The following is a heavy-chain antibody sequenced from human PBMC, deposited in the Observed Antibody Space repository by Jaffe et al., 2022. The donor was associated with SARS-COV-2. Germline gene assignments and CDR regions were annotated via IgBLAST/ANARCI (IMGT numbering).Heavy chain of an antibody. D-gene: IGHD4-17*01. J-gene: IGHJ4*02. Sequence: QLQLQESGPGLVKPSETLSLTCTVSGGSISSSSYYWGWIRQPPGKGLEWIGSIYYSGSTYYNPSLKSRVTISVDTSKNQFSLKLSSVTAADTAVYYCARWGGYGDFELIDYWGQGTLVTVSS. CDR3: ARWGGYGDFELIDY. V-gene: IGHV4-39*01. CDR1: GGSISSSSYY. CDR2: IYYSGST.